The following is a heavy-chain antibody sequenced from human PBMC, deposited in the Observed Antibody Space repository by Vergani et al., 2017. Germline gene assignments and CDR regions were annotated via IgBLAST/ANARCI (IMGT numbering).Heavy chain of an antibody. J-gene: IGHJ6*02. CDR3: ARVMYRDEASTGYRLEGMDI. CDR2: IYHSGST. D-gene: IGHD3-9*01. CDR1: GGSISGTNW. Sequence: QVQLQESGPGLVKPPGTLSLTCAVSGGSISGTNWWSWVRQSPGKGLEWIGEIYHSGSTNYNPSLKSRVTMSVDTSKNQFSLKLRSVTAADTAVYFCARVMYRDEASTGYRLEGMDIWGQGTTVTISS. V-gene: IGHV4-4*01.